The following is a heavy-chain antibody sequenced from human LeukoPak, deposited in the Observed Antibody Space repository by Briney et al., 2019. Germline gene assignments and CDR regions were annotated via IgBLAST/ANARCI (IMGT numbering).Heavy chain of an antibody. CDR3: AKEHGSGSHYYYYGMDV. CDR2: ISYDGSNK. V-gene: IGHV3-30*04. CDR1: GFTFTNYA. J-gene: IGHJ6*02. D-gene: IGHD3-10*01. Sequence: HPGGSLRLSCAASGFTFTNYAIHWLRQAPGRGLEGVAVISYDGSNKYYADSVKGRFTISRDNSKNTLYLQMNSLRAEDTAVYYCAKEHGSGSHYYYYGMDVWGQGTTVTVSS.